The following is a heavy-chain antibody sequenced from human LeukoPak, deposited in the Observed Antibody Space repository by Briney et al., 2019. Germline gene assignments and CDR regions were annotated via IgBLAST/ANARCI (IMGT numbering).Heavy chain of an antibody. Sequence: TGGSLRLSCAASGFTVSSNEMGWVRQAPGKGLEWVSSISGGSTYYADSRKGRFTISRDSSKNTLYLQMNSLRAEDTAVYYCAREDIAVAGTYFDPWGQGTLVTVSS. CDR1: GFTVSSNE. D-gene: IGHD6-19*01. CDR3: AREDIAVAGTYFDP. CDR2: ISGGST. V-gene: IGHV3-38-3*01. J-gene: IGHJ5*02.